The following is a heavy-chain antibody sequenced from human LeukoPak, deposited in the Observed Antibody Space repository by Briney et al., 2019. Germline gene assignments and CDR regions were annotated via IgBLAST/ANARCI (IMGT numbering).Heavy chain of an antibody. CDR2: IKQDGSEK. CDR3: AREYYDSSGYNWFDP. Sequence: GGSLRLSCAASGFTFSSYWMSWVRQAPGKGLEWVANIKQDGSEKYYVDSVKGRFTISRDNAKNSLYLQMNSLRAEDTAAYYCAREYYDSSGYNWFDPWGQGTLVTVSS. V-gene: IGHV3-7*03. CDR1: GFTFSSYW. D-gene: IGHD3-22*01. J-gene: IGHJ5*02.